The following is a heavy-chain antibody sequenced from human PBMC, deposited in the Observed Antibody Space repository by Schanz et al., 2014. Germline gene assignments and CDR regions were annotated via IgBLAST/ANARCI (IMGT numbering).Heavy chain of an antibody. Sequence: EEQVVESGGGLVQPGGSLRLSCAVSGFTVSNTYMCWVRQAPGKGLQWVSCIYLDGSTYYADSVKGRLTISRDNSRNTLYLRMNSLRAEDTAVYYCASDYNYFETEAPWGQGTLVTVSS. V-gene: IGHV3-66*01. CDR1: GFTVSNTY. CDR3: ASDYNYFETEAP. J-gene: IGHJ5*02. D-gene: IGHD3-16*01. CDR2: IYLDGST.